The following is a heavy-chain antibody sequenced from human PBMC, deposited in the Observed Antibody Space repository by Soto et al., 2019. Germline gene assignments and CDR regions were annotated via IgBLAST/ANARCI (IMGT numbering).Heavy chain of an antibody. CDR1: GFTFSYYH. CDR3: AKDPSTTRDNYFIMDV. V-gene: IGHV3-30*18. J-gene: IGHJ6*02. CDR2: ISNDGTYK. Sequence: QVQLVESGGGVVRPGGSLRLSCAASGFTFSYYHIHWVRQAPGKGLEWLTVISNDGTYKYYADSVKGRFTISRDNSKNTLYLQRAGVRAEDTAVYYCAKDPSTTRDNYFIMDVWGQGTTVTVSS. D-gene: IGHD1-1*01.